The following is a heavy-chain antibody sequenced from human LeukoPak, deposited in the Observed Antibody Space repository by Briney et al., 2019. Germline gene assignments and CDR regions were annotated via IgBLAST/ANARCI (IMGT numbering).Heavy chain of an antibody. D-gene: IGHD2-2*01. CDR2: INHSGST. V-gene: IGHV4-34*01. Sequence: SETLSLTCAVYGGSFSGYYWSWIRQPPGKGLEWIREINHSGSTNYNPSLKSRVTISVDTSKNQFSLKLSSVTAADTAVYYCARACSSTSCFNWFDPWGQGTLVTVSS. J-gene: IGHJ5*02. CDR3: ARACSSTSCFNWFDP. CDR1: GGSFSGYY.